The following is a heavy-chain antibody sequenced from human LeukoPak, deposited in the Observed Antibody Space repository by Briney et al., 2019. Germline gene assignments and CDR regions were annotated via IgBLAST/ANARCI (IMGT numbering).Heavy chain of an antibody. Sequence: GGSLRLSCAASGFTFSSYWMSWVRQAPGKGLEWVSIIYSGGDTYYADSVKGRFIISRDNSKNTLYLQMNSLRAEDTAVFYCARDATGGGFDPWGQGTLVTVSS. J-gene: IGHJ5*02. CDR1: GFTFSSYW. CDR2: IYSGGDT. D-gene: IGHD2-21*01. CDR3: ARDATGGGFDP. V-gene: IGHV3-66*01.